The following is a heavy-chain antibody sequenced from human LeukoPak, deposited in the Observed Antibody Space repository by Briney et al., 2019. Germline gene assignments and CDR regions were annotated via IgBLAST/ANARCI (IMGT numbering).Heavy chain of an antibody. CDR2: ISDSAYST. CDR3: ATVADFGDYYFDY. D-gene: IGHD4-17*01. V-gene: IGHV3-23*01. Sequence: GGSLRLSCAASGFSFTNYAMSWVRQAPGKGLEWVSAISDSAYSTFYADSVKGRFTISRDDSQYTLYLQMNSLRAEDTAVYYCATVADFGDYYFDYWGQGTLVTVSS. CDR1: GFSFTNYA. J-gene: IGHJ4*02.